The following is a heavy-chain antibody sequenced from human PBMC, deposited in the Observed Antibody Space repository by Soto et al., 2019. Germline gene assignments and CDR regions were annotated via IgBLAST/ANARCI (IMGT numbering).Heavy chain of an antibody. CDR1: GFTFSSYA. CDR3: ARVRGTAGKRYFDD. D-gene: IGHD6-13*01. V-gene: IGHV3-23*01. Sequence: VRLSCAASGFTFSSYAMSWVRQAPGKGLEWVSAISGSGGSTYYADSVKGRFTISRDNSKNTLYLQMNSLRAEDTAVYYCARVRGTAGKRYFDDWGPGTLVTVSS. J-gene: IGHJ4*02. CDR2: ISGSGGST.